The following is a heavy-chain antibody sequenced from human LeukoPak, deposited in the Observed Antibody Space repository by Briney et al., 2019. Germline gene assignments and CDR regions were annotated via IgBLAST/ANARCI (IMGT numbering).Heavy chain of an antibody. CDR2: IIPILGIA. Sequence: ASVKVSCKASGGTFSSYAISWVRQAPGQGLEWMGRIIPILGIANYAQKFQGRVTITADKSTSTAYMELSSLRSEDTAVYYCARGTLRFPVYYGMDVWGQGTTVTVSS. CDR1: GGTFSSYA. V-gene: IGHV1-69*04. J-gene: IGHJ6*02. CDR3: ARGTLRFPVYYGMDV. D-gene: IGHD1-7*01.